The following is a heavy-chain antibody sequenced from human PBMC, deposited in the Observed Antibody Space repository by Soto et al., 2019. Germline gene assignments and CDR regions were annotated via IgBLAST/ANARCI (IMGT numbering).Heavy chain of an antibody. V-gene: IGHV3-74*01. J-gene: IGHJ6*02. CDR2: INSDGSST. Sequence: GGSLRLSGAASGFTFSSYWIHWVRQAPGKGLVWVSRINSDGSSTSYADSVKGRFTISRDNAENTLYLQMSSLRAEDTAVYYCATEAYCFATSSALDVWGRGTPVTVSS. CDR1: GFTFSSYW. D-gene: IGHD2-15*01. CDR3: ATEAYCFATSSALDV.